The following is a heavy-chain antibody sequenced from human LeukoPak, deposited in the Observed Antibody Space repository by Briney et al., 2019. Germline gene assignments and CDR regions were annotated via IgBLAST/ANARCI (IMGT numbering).Heavy chain of an antibody. D-gene: IGHD2-2*01. V-gene: IGHV3-23*01. CDR3: AKLSCSSTSCLYNWFDP. Sequence: GGSLRLSCAASGFTFSSYAMSWVRQAPGKGLEWVSAISGSGGSTYYADSVKGRFTISRDNSKNTLYLQMNSLRTEDTAVYYCAKLSCSSTSCLYNWFDPWGQGTLVTVSS. CDR1: GFTFSSYA. CDR2: ISGSGGST. J-gene: IGHJ5*02.